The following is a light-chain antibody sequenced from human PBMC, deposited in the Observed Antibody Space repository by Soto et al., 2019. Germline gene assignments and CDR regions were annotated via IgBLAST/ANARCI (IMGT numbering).Light chain of an antibody. J-gene: IGKJ1*01. CDR2: EAS. Sequence: DIQMTQSPSTQSASVGDRVTITCRASQSISGSLAWYQQKPGKAPKLLIYEASNLKSGVPSRFSGSGSGTEYTLTISSLQPDDSASYYCQQYNGYWTCGQGTRVEIK. V-gene: IGKV1-5*03. CDR3: QQYNGYWT. CDR1: QSISGS.